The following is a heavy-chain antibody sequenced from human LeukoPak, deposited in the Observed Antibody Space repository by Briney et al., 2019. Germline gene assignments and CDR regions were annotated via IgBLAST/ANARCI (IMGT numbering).Heavy chain of an antibody. CDR2: ISSSSSYI. J-gene: IGHJ4*02. CDR3: AKGYYDYVWGSYYFDY. V-gene: IGHV3-21*01. Sequence: GGSLRLSCAASGFTFSSYSMNWVRQAPGKGLEWVSSISSSSSYIYYADSVKGRFTISRDNGKNSLYLQMNSLRAEDTAVYYCAKGYYDYVWGSYYFDYWGQGTLVTVSS. CDR1: GFTFSSYS. D-gene: IGHD3-16*01.